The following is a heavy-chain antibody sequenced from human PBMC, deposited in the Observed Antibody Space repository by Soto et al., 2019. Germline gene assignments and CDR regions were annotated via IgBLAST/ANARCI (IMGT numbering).Heavy chain of an antibody. CDR3: AKNTWGYYDSSGYYSGGGDDY. D-gene: IGHD3-22*01. V-gene: IGHV3-30*18. J-gene: IGHJ4*02. CDR2: ISYDGSNK. CDR1: GFTFSSYG. Sequence: QVQLVESGGGVVQPGRSLRLSCAASGFTFSSYGMHWVRQAPGKGLEWVAVISYDGSNKYYADSVKGRFTISRDNSKNTLYLQTNSLRAEDTAVYYCAKNTWGYYDSSGYYSGGGDDYWGQGTLVTVSS.